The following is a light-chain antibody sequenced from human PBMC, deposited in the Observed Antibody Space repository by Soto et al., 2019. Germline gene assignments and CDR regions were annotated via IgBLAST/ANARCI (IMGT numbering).Light chain of an antibody. CDR1: SSNIGSKY. V-gene: IGLV1-47*02. Sequence: QSVLTQPPSASGTPGQRVTISFSGSSSNIGSKYVYWYQQLPGTAPKLLIYSNNQRPSGVPDRFSGSKSGTSASLAISGLRSEDEADYYCAAWDDSLSDHGVCVGGTTLNVL. CDR3: AAWDDSLSDHGV. J-gene: IGLJ3*02. CDR2: SNN.